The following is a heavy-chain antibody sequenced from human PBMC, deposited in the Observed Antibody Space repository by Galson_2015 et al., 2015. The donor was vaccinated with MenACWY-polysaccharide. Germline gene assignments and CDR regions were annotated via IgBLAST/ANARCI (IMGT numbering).Heavy chain of an antibody. Sequence: SLRLSVAASGFNFSIYVITWVRQAPGKGLEWFSAISSGSDTAYSTDSVKGRFTIPRDNSKDTVHLQMDSLRAEDTAVYYCVKGGWADNWGQGTLVTVSS. V-gene: IGHV3-23*01. J-gene: IGHJ4*02. CDR3: VKGGWADN. CDR1: GFNFSIYV. CDR2: ISSGSDTA. D-gene: IGHD1-26*01.